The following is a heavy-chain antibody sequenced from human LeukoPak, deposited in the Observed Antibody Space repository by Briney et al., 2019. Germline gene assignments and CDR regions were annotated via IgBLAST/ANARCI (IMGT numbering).Heavy chain of an antibody. V-gene: IGHV1-2*02. J-gene: IGHJ4*02. CDR3: AREGYSYGFGQGFDY. D-gene: IGHD5-18*01. Sequence: ASVKVSCKASGYTFTRYYMHWVRQAPGQGLEWMGWVNPNSGGTNYAQKFQGRVTMTRDTSISTAYMELSRLRSDDTAVYYCAREGYSYGFGQGFDYWGQGTLVTVSS. CDR1: GYTFTRYY. CDR2: VNPNSGGT.